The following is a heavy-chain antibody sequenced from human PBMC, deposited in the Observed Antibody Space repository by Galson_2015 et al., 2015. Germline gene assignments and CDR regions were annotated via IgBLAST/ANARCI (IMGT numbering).Heavy chain of an antibody. D-gene: IGHD5-24*01. CDR1: GYSFTNYW. J-gene: IGHJ3*02. Sequence: QSGAEVTKPGESLKISCTGSGYSFTNYWIGWVRQMPGKGLEWMGVIYPGDSDTRYSPSFQGQVTISADKSISTAYLQWSSLKASDTAMYYCARPEMATRAFDIWGQGTMVTVSS. CDR2: IYPGDSDT. V-gene: IGHV5-51*01. CDR3: ARPEMATRAFDI.